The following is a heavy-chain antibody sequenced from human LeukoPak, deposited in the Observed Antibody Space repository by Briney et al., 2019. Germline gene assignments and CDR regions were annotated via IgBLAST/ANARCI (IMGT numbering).Heavy chain of an antibody. V-gene: IGHV3-30*02. Sequence: GGSLRLSCGASGFTFSSYGMHWVRQAPGKGLEWVAFIRYDGNNKYQPDSVKGRFTISRDNSKNTLYLQMNSLRAEDTAVYYCAKVDGGIAAAGTPDYWGQGTLVTVSS. CDR2: IRYDGNNK. CDR3: AKVDGGIAAAGTPDY. CDR1: GFTFSSYG. D-gene: IGHD6-13*01. J-gene: IGHJ4*02.